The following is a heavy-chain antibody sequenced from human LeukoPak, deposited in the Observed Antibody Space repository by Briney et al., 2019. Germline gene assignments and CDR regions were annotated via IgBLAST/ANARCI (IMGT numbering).Heavy chain of an antibody. V-gene: IGHV4-39*01. CDR3: ARRGHGNWFDP. CDR1: GGSISSSSYY. D-gene: IGHD1-26*01. CDR2: IYYSGST. J-gene: IGHJ5*02. Sequence: PSETLSLTCTASGGSISSSSYYWGWIRQPPGKGLEWIGSIYYSGSTYYNPSLKSRVTISVDTSKNQFSPKLSSVTAADTAVYYCARRGHGNWFDPWGQGTLVTVSS.